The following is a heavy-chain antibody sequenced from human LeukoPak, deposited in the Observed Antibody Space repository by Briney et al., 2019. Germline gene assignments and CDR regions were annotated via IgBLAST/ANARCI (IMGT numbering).Heavy chain of an antibody. V-gene: IGHV3-48*02. CDR1: GLTVSSYS. D-gene: IGHD2-15*01. Sequence: GGSLRLSCAASGLTVSSYSMNWVRQAPGKGPEWVSYISSSSSTIYYADSVKGRFTISRDNAKNSLYLQMNSLRDEDTAVYYCARARASGRSGFDYWGQGTPVTVSS. CDR3: ARARASGRSGFDY. J-gene: IGHJ4*02. CDR2: ISSSSSTI.